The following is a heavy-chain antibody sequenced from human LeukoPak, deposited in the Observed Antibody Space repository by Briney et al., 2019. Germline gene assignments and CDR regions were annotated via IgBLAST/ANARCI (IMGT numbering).Heavy chain of an antibody. Sequence: GGSLRLSCAASGFTFTDYSMTWVRQAPGKGLEWVSSISTVSTYKFYSDSVKGRFTISRDNAKNILYLQMSSLSAEDTAAYYCARDGSGFYLYYYMDVWGRGTPVTVSS. V-gene: IGHV3-21*01. CDR1: GFTFTDYS. CDR3: ARDGSGFYLYYYMDV. D-gene: IGHD3-3*01. J-gene: IGHJ6*03. CDR2: ISTVSTYK.